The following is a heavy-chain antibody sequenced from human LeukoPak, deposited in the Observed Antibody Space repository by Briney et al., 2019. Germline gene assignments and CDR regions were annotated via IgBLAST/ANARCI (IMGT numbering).Heavy chain of an antibody. CDR2: IFGSGGSA. V-gene: IGHV3-23*01. Sequence: PGGSLRLSCTASGFTLNNYAMYWVRQAPRKGLEWVAGIFGSGGSAHYADSVKGRFTISRDNSKNTVYLQMDSLRGEDTALYYCTKTTTGYSSGQYPGWPADHWGQGALVTVSS. CDR1: GFTLNNYA. CDR3: TKTTTGYSSGQYPGWPADH. J-gene: IGHJ4*02. D-gene: IGHD3-22*01.